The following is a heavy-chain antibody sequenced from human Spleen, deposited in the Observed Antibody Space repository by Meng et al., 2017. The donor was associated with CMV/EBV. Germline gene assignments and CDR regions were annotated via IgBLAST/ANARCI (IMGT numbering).Heavy chain of an antibody. V-gene: IGHV1-46*01. J-gene: IGHJ4*02. CDR3: ARGESSSWPPYFDY. CDR2: INPTGGST. D-gene: IGHD6-13*01. Sequence: ATDYMTTSHFIHWVQQAPGQGLEWMGFINPTGGSTAYAQKFQGRVTMTRDTSSSTVYMELSSLKSDDTAIYYCARGESSSWPPYFDYWGQGDLVTVSS. CDR1: DYMTTSHF.